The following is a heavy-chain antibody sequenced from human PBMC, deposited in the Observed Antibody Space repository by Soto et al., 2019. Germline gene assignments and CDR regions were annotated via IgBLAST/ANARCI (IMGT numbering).Heavy chain of an antibody. CDR1: GFTFSSYA. CDR3: AKVISARIYYYAMDV. Sequence: PGGSLKLSCAASGFTFSSYAMTWVRQAPGKGLEWVSSIIGSGGRKYYVDSVKGRFTISRDTSENTLHLQMNSLRAEDTATYYCAKVISARIYYYAMDVWGQGTTVTVSS. J-gene: IGHJ6*02. CDR2: IIGSGGRK. D-gene: IGHD3-22*01. V-gene: IGHV3-23*01.